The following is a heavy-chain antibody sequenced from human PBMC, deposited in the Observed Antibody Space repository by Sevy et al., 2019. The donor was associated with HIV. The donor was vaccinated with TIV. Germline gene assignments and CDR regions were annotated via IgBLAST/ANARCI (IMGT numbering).Heavy chain of an antibody. CDR3: ATHAGIAAAGRVFDF. CDR2: IRNKDDGYTT. J-gene: IGHJ4*02. D-gene: IGHD6-13*01. Sequence: GGSLRLSCVASGFTFSDHYMEWVRQAPGKGLEWVGRIRNKDDGYTTEYAASVKGRFIISRDESKNSLYVQMNSLKADDTAVYYCATHAGIAAAGRVFDFWGQGTLVTVSS. CDR1: GFTFSDHY. V-gene: IGHV3-72*01.